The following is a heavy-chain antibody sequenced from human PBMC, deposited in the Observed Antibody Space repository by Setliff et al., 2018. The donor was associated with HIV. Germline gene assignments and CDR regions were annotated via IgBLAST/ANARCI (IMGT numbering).Heavy chain of an antibody. CDR1: GFTFSSYG. CDR2: IRYDGSNK. V-gene: IGHV3-30*02. J-gene: IGHJ6*02. CDR3: AKDWGYCSSTSCSDYYYYGMDV. D-gene: IGHD2-2*01. Sequence: PGGSLSLSCAASGFTFSSYGMHWVRQAPGKGLEWVAFIRYDGSNKYYADSVKGRFTISRDNSKNTLYLQMNSLRAEDTAVYYCAKDWGYCSSTSCSDYYYYGMDVWGQGTTVTVSS.